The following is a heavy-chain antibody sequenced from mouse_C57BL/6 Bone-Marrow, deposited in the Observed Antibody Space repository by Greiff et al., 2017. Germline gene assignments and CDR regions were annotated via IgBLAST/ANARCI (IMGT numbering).Heavy chain of an antibody. Sequence: VQLQQSGPVLVKPGASVKMSCKASGYTFTDYYMNWVKQSHGKSLEWIGVINPYNGGTNYNQKFKGKATLTVDNSSSTAYMELNSLTSEDSAVYYCARGEAYFSNYTWFAYWGQGTLVTVAA. J-gene: IGHJ3*01. CDR3: ARGEAYFSNYTWFAY. CDR1: GYTFTDYY. CDR2: INPYNGGT. V-gene: IGHV1-19*01. D-gene: IGHD2-5*01.